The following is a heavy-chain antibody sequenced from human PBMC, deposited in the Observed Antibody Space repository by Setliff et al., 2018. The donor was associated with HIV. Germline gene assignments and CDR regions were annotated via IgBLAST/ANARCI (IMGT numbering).Heavy chain of an antibody. Sequence: GGSLRLSCAASGFTFSSYSMNWVRQAPGKGLEWVSSISSSGGTIYYADSVKGRFTISRDNAKKSLYLQMNSLRADDTAVYYCARDLTTIVTRKVFDIWGQGTMVTVSS. CDR2: ISSSGGTI. D-gene: IGHD4-4*01. J-gene: IGHJ3*02. CDR1: GFTFSSYS. CDR3: ARDLTTIVTRKVFDI. V-gene: IGHV3-48*04.